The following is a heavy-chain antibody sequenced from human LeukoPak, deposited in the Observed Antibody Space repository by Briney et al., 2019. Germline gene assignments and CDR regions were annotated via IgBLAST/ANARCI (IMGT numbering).Heavy chain of an antibody. J-gene: IGHJ4*02. CDR1: GFTFSGSA. D-gene: IGHD3-3*01. CDR2: ISSSGSTI. Sequence: GGSLRLSCAASGFTFSGSAMHWVRQASGEWLGWVSYISSSGSTIYYADSVKGRFTNSRDNAKNSLYLQMNSLRAEDTAVYYCASSKYYDFWSGYQYWGQGTLVTVSS. V-gene: IGHV3-48*04. CDR3: ASSKYYDFWSGYQY.